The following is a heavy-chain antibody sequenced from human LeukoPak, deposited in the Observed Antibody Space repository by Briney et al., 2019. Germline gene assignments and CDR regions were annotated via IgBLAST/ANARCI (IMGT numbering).Heavy chain of an antibody. CDR3: ARDQSIAVAGLGWFDP. J-gene: IGHJ5*02. D-gene: IGHD6-19*01. CDR1: GYTFTSYG. Sequence: ASVTVSCKASGYTFTSYGISWVRQAPGQGLEWMGWISAYNGNTNYAQKLQGRVTMTTDTSTSTAYMELRSLRSDDTAVYYCARDQSIAVAGLGWFDPWGQGTLVTVSS. V-gene: IGHV1-18*04. CDR2: ISAYNGNT.